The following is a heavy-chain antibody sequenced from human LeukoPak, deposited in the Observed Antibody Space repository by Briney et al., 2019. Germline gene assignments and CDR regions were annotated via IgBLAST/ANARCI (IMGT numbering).Heavy chain of an antibody. Sequence: PGGSLRLSCAASGLTFSSYEMNWVRQAPGKGLDWVSYISSSGSAIYYADSVRGRFTISRDNAKNSLYLQMNSLRAEDTAVYYCARARRDCSGGSCYPDYNWFDPWGQGTLVTVSS. CDR3: ARARRDCSGGSCYPDYNWFDP. V-gene: IGHV3-48*03. J-gene: IGHJ5*02. CDR2: ISSSGSAI. D-gene: IGHD2-15*01. CDR1: GLTFSSYE.